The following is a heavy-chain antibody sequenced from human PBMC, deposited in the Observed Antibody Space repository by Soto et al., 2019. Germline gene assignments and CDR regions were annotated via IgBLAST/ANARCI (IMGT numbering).Heavy chain of an antibody. V-gene: IGHV3-73*01. D-gene: IGHD5-18*01. Sequence: GWSLRLSCAASGFTFSGSAMHWVRQASGKGLEWVGRIRSKANSYATAYAASVEGRFTISRDDSKNTAYLQMNSLKTEDTAVYYCTRQVAMVGVDYWGQGTLVTVSS. J-gene: IGHJ4*02. CDR2: IRSKANSYAT. CDR3: TRQVAMVGVDY. CDR1: GFTFSGSA.